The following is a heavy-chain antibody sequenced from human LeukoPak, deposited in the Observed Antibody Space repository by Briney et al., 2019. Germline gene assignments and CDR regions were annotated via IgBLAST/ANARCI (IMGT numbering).Heavy chain of an antibody. CDR1: GFTFSSYG. J-gene: IGHJ4*02. Sequence: GRSLRLSCAASGFTFSSYGMHWVRQAPGKGLEWVAVISYDGSNKYYADSVKGRFTVSRDNSKNTLYLQMNSLRAEDTAVYYCAKEREAGSGNIVFDYWGQGTLVTVSS. CDR2: ISYDGSNK. V-gene: IGHV3-30*18. D-gene: IGHD3-10*01. CDR3: AKEREAGSGNIVFDY.